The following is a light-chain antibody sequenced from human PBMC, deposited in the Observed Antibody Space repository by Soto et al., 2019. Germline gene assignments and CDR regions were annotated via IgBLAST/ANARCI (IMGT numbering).Light chain of an antibody. V-gene: IGLV2-14*01. CDR2: EVS. J-gene: IGLJ1*01. CDR3: SSYTSSSTLV. Sequence: QSALNQPASVSGSPGQSLPISCTETSRDVGGYNYVSWYQRHPGKAPKLMIYEVSNRPSGVSIRFSGSKSGNTASLTISGLQADDEADYYCSSYTSSSTLVFGTGTKVTVL. CDR1: SRDVGGYNY.